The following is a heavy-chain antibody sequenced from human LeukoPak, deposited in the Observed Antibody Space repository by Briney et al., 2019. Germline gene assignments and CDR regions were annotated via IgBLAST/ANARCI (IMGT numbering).Heavy chain of an antibody. Sequence: PGGSLRLSCAASGFTFSSYAMSWVRQAPGKGLEWVSAISGSGGSTYYADSVKGRFTISRDNSKNTLYLQMNSLRAEDTAVYYCAKGEYSSSGNNWFDPWGQGTLVTVSS. V-gene: IGHV3-23*01. J-gene: IGHJ5*02. CDR3: AKGEYSSSGNNWFDP. D-gene: IGHD6-6*01. CDR1: GFTFSSYA. CDR2: ISGSGGST.